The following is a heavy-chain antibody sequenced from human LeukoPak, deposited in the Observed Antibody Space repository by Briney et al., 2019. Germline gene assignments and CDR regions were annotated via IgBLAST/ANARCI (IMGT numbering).Heavy chain of an antibody. D-gene: IGHD3-9*01. CDR3: AGDLNLRYFNWLSLPRFDY. J-gene: IGHJ4*02. CDR2: LHYSGRT. Sequence: SETLSLTCTASGGSIISDSYYWSWIRQPRGKGLEWIGSLHYSGRTHYMPSLDSRVTISVDSSTSQFSLRLDSVTAADTATYYCAGDLNLRYFNWLSLPRFDYWGQGIQVFVPS. V-gene: IGHV4-39*07. CDR1: GGSIISDSYY.